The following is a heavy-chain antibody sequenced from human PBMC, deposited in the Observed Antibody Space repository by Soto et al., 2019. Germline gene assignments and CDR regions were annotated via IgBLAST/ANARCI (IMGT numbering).Heavy chain of an antibody. CDR2: ISYDGSNK. J-gene: IGHJ4*02. D-gene: IGHD3-9*01. CDR1: GFTFSSYA. Sequence: GGSLRLSCAASGFTFSSYAMHWVRQAPGKGLEWVAVISYDGSNKYYADSVKGRFTISRDNSKNTLYLQMNSLRAEDTAVYYCARDNDDILTGYYLGRVDYWGQGTLVTVSS. V-gene: IGHV3-30-3*01. CDR3: ARDNDDILTGYYLGRVDY.